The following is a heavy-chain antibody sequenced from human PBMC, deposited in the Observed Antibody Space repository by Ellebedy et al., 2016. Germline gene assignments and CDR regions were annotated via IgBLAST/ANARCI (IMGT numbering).Heavy chain of an antibody. V-gene: IGHV4-39*01. J-gene: IGHJ4*02. CDR2: IYYSGST. CDR1: GGSISSSSYY. Sequence: SETLSLTCTVSGGSISSSSYYWGWIRQPPGKGLEWIGSIYYSGSTYYNPSLKSRVTISEDTSKNQFSLKLSSVTAADTAVYYCPRHRAWSGYYPYYFDYWGQGTLVTVSS. CDR3: PRHRAWSGYYPYYFDY. D-gene: IGHD3-3*01.